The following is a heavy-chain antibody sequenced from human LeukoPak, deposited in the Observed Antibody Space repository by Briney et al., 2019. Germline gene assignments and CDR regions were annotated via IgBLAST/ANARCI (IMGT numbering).Heavy chain of an antibody. Sequence: SETLSLTCTVSGGSISSYYWNWIRQPAGKGLEWIGRIYTSGSTIYNPSLKSRVTMSLDTSKNQFSLKLRSVTAADTAVYYCAREGVVLTNGFNYWGQGTLVTVSS. V-gene: IGHV4-4*07. CDR3: AREGVVLTNGFNY. D-gene: IGHD3-22*01. CDR2: IYTSGST. CDR1: GGSISSYY. J-gene: IGHJ4*02.